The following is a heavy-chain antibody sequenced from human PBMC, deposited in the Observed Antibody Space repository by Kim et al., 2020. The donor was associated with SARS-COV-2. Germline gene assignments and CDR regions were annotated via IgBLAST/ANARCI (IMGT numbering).Heavy chain of an antibody. CDR2: ICNHNGNT. Sequence: ASVKVSCKASGYSFSMYGVSWVRQAPGQGLEWMGWICNHNGNTKYAPKVQGRVTMTADTSTTTAYMELRSLRLDDTAIYFCARVVPPAAGSFDIWGQGT. D-gene: IGHD2-2*01. CDR1: GYSFSMYG. J-gene: IGHJ3*02. V-gene: IGHV1-18*01. CDR3: ARVVPPAAGSFDI.